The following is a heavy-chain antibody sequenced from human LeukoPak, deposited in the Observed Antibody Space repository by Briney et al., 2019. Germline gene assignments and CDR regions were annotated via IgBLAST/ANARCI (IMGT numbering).Heavy chain of an antibody. D-gene: IGHD2-2*01. CDR2: ISSSGSNI. CDR3: ARRYCSSTSCTLDY. Sequence: GGSLRLSCAASGFTFSSYEMNWVRQAPGKGLEWASYISSSGSNIYYADSVKGRFTISRDNAKNSLYLQMSSLRVEDTAVYYCARRYCSSTSCTLDYWGQGTLVTVSS. CDR1: GFTFSSYE. V-gene: IGHV3-48*03. J-gene: IGHJ4*02.